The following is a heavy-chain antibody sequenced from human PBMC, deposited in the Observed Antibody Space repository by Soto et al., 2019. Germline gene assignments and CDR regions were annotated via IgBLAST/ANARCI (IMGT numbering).Heavy chain of an antibody. CDR1: GGLFSSFA. Sequence: GASVKVSCKDSGGLFSSFAISWVRQAPGQGLEWMGRIIPVFGTTNYAHKFQGRVTLPPDESTNTASMELSSLTSDDTAMYYCARGGGPYVWFNEFWAQGTQVT. V-gene: IGHV1-69*13. CDR2: IIPVFGTT. CDR3: ARGGGPYVWFNEF. J-gene: IGHJ4*02. D-gene: IGHD3-16*01.